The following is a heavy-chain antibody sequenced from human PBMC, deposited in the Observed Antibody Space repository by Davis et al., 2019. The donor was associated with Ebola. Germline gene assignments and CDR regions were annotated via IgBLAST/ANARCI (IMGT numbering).Heavy chain of an antibody. V-gene: IGHV3-74*01. CDR2: IDTDGSTT. Sequence: PGGSLRLSCVGSEFTFRSYWFHWVRQAPGKGLEWVSRIDTDGSTTNYADSVRGRFTISRDNAKNTLFLQMNSLRAEDTATYYCARFCHYTDCSYFDYWGQGTMVAVSS. CDR1: EFTFRSYW. CDR3: ARFCHYTDCSYFDY. D-gene: IGHD2-15*01. J-gene: IGHJ4*02.